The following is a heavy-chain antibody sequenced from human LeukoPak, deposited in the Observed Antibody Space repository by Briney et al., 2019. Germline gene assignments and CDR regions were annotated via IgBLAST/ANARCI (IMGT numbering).Heavy chain of an antibody. CDR1: GFTFSSYS. CDR3: AKDRGYSGYEYYYYGMDV. D-gene: IGHD5-12*01. CDR2: ISSSSSTI. J-gene: IGHJ6*02. Sequence: GGSLRLSCAASGFTFSSYSMNWVRQAPGKGLEWVSYISSSSSTIYYADSVKGRFTISRDNSKNTLYLQMNSLRAEDTAVYYCAKDRGYSGYEYYYYGMDVWGQGTTVTVSS. V-gene: IGHV3-48*01.